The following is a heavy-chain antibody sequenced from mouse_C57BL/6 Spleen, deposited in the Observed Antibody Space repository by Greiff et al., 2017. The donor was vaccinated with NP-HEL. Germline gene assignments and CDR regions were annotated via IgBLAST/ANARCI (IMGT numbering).Heavy chain of an antibody. CDR2: ISYDGSN. Sequence: VQLKESGPGLVKPSQSLSLTCSVTGYSITSGYYWNWLRQFPGNKLEWMGYISYDGSNNYNPSLKNRISITRDTSKNQFFLKLNSVTTEDTATYYCAREVWGQGTSVTVSA. V-gene: IGHV3-6*01. CDR1: GYSITSGYY. J-gene: IGHJ4*01. CDR3: AREV.